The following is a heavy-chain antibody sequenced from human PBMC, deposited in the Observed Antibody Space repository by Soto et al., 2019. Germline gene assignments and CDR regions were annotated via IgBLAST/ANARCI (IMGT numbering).Heavy chain of an antibody. CDR3: ARQMNRGVIFDY. V-gene: IGHV1-69*01. D-gene: IGHD3-10*01. CDR2: IIPIFGTT. CDR1: GGIFSDYA. J-gene: IGHJ4*02. Sequence: QVQLVQSGAEVMRPGSSVKVSCKTSGGIFSDYALSWVRQAPGQGLEWMGRIIPIFGTTIYAQKFHGRVTITADEPTSTAFMELSSLRSEDTAVYYCARQMNRGVIFDYWGQGTLVTVSS.